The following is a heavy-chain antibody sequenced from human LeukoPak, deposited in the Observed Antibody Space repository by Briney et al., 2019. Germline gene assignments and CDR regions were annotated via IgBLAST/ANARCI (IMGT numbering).Heavy chain of an antibody. CDR2: IWYDGSNK. J-gene: IGHJ5*02. D-gene: IGHD6-19*01. CDR3: ARDSLGTSSGWFDP. V-gene: IGHV3-33*01. CDR1: GFTFSSFG. Sequence: GGSLRLSCEVPGFTFSSFGMHWVRQAPGKGLEWVSVIWYDGSNKYYADSVKGRFTISRDNSKNTLYLQMNSLRAEDTAVYYCARDSLGTSSGWFDPWGQGTLVTVSS.